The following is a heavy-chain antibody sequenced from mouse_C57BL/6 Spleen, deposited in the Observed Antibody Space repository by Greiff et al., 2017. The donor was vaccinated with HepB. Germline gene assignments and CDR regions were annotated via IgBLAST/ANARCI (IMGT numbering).Heavy chain of an antibody. CDR1: GYTFTSYW. Sequence: QVQLQQPGAELVKPGASVKLSCKASGYTFTSYWMQWVKQRPGQGLEWIGEIDPSDSYTNYNQKFKGKATLTVDTSSSTAYMQLSSLTSEDSAVYYCARAIYYDYDDYWGQGTTLTVSS. CDR3: ARAIYYDYDDY. D-gene: IGHD2-4*01. CDR2: IDPSDSYT. J-gene: IGHJ2*01. V-gene: IGHV1-50*01.